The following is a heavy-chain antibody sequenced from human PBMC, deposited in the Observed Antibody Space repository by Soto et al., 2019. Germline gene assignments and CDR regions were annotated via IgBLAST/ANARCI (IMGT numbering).Heavy chain of an antibody. D-gene: IGHD6-6*01. Sequence: ASVKVSCKASGYTFTSYGISWVRQAPGQGLEWKGWISAYNGNTNYAQKLQGRVTMTTDSSTSTAYMELRSLRSDDTAVYYCARGPPYSSSSPYYYYGMDVWGQGTTVTVSS. CDR1: GYTFTSYG. V-gene: IGHV1-18*01. CDR3: ARGPPYSSSSPYYYYGMDV. CDR2: ISAYNGNT. J-gene: IGHJ6*02.